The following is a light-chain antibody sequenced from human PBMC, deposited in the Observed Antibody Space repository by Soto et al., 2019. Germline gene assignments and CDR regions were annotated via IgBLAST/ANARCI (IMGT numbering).Light chain of an antibody. CDR2: DVT. J-gene: IGLJ2*01. V-gene: IGLV2-8*01. Sequence: QSVLTQPPSASGSPGQSVTISCTGASRDVGKYNFVSWYQQHPGKAPKLMIYDVTERPSGVPDRFSGSKSGNTASLTVSGLQAEDEADYYCTSYAGSSIPVVFGGGTKVTVL. CDR3: TSYAGSSIPVV. CDR1: SRDVGKYNF.